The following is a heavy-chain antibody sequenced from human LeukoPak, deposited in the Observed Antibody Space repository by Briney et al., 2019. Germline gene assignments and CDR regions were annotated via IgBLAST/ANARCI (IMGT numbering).Heavy chain of an antibody. CDR3: ARDFPYYYDSSGYVY. J-gene: IGHJ4*02. CDR2: IYYSGST. V-gene: IGHV4-31*03. Sequence: TLSLTCTVSGGSISSGGYYWSWIRQHPGKGLEWIGYIYYSGSTYYNPSLKGRVTISVDTSKNQFSLKLSSVTAADTAVYYCARDFPYYYDSSGYVYWGQGTLVTVSS. D-gene: IGHD3-22*01. CDR1: GGSISSGGYY.